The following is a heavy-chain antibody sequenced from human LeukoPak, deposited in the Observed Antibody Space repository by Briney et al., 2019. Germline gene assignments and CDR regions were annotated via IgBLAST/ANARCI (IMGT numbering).Heavy chain of an antibody. V-gene: IGHV4-59*12. CDR1: GGSFSGYY. CDR2: IYYSGST. J-gene: IGHJ6*03. Sequence: SETLSLTCAVYGGSFSGYYWSWIRQPPGKGLEWIGYIYYSGSTNYNPSLNSRVTISVDTSKNQFSLKLSSVTAADTAVYYCARGTDYDFWSGGYYMDVWGKGTTVTVSS. D-gene: IGHD3-3*01. CDR3: ARGTDYDFWSGGYYMDV.